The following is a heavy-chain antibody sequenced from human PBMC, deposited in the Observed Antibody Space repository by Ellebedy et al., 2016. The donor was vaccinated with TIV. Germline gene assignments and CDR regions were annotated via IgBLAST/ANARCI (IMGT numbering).Heavy chain of an antibody. V-gene: IGHV3-48*01. D-gene: IGHD6-13*01. CDR1: GFTFSRYS. CDR2: ISSSSSTI. Sequence: GGSLRLXXAASGFTFSRYSMNWVRQAPGKGLEWVSYISSSSSTIYYADSVKGRFTISRDKAKNPLYLQMNSLRAEDTAVYYCAAAAGAGDDAFDIWGQGTMVTVSS. J-gene: IGHJ3*02. CDR3: AAAAGAGDDAFDI.